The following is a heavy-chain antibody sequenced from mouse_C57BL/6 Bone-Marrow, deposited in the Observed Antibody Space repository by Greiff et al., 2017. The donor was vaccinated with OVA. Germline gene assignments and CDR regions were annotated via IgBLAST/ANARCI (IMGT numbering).Heavy chain of an antibody. CDR2: IWGVGST. CDR1: GFSLTSYG. J-gene: IGHJ3*01. Sequence: VQGVESGPGLVAPSQSLSITCTVYGFSLTSYGVDWVRQSPGKGLEWLGVIWGVGSTNYNSALKSRLSISKDNSKSQVFLKMNSLQTDDTAMYYCASRGYDCPFAYWGQGTLVTVSA. V-gene: IGHV2-6*01. CDR3: ASRGYDCPFAY. D-gene: IGHD2-2*01.